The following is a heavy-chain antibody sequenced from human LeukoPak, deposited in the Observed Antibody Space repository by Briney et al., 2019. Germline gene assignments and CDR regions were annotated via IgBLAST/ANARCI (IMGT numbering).Heavy chain of an antibody. CDR2: INHTGNT. Sequence: PSETLSLTCAVYGGSFSGYYWSWIRQPPGKGLEWIGEINHTGNTNYNPSLKSRVTISVDMSKNQISLKLSSVTATDTAVYYCARGRYFDYWGQGTLVTVSS. CDR3: ARGRYFDY. V-gene: IGHV4-34*01. CDR1: GGSFSGYY. J-gene: IGHJ4*02.